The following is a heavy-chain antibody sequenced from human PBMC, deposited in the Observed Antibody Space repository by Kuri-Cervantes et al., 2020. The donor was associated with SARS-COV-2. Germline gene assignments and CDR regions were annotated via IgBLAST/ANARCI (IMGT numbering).Heavy chain of an antibody. CDR1: GGSVSSSSYY. Sequence: GSLRLSCTVSGGSVSSSSYYWGWIRQPPGKGLEWIGSIYYSGSTYYNPSLKSRVTISVDTSKNQFSLKPSSVTAADTAVYYCARASSSYAFDIWGQGTMVTVSS. J-gene: IGHJ3*02. CDR2: IYYSGST. V-gene: IGHV4-39*01. CDR3: ARASSSYAFDI. D-gene: IGHD6-6*01.